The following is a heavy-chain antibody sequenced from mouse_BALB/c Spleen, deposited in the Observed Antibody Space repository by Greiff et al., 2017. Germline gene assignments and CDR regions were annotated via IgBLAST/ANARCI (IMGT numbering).Heavy chain of an antibody. CDR1: GFTFSSFG. Sequence: EVMLVESGGGLVQPGGSRKLSCAASGFTFSSFGMHWVRQAPEKGLEWVAYISSGSSTIYYADTVKGRFTISRDNPKNTLFLQMTSLRSEDTAMYYCARVGRLQDYFDYWGQGTTLTVAS. D-gene: IGHD1-2*01. CDR2: ISSGSSTI. J-gene: IGHJ2*01. CDR3: ARVGRLQDYFDY. V-gene: IGHV5-17*02.